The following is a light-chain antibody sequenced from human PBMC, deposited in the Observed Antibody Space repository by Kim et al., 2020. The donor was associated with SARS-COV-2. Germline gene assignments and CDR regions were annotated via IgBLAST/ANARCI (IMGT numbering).Light chain of an antibody. CDR3: HQYYSVHYT. CDR2: WAS. J-gene: IGKJ2*01. Sequence: DIVMTQSPDSLAVSLGERATINCRSSQSILYNSNNKNYLAWYQHKPGQPPKLLLYWASTRESGVPDRFSGSGSGTDFTLTISSPQPEDVAIYYCHQYYSVHYTFGQGTKLEI. V-gene: IGKV4-1*01. CDR1: QSILYNSNNKNY.